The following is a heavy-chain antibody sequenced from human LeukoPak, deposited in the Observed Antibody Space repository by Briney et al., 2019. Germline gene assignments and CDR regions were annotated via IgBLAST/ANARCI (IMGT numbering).Heavy chain of an antibody. CDR1: GGSISSSAYY. V-gene: IGHV4-61*08. D-gene: IGHD3/OR15-3a*01. CDR3: ASSPPGEGLNHFDY. CDR2: IYYSGST. Sequence: SETLSLTCTVSGGSISSSAYYWSWIRQPPGKGLEWIGYIYYSGSTNYNPSLKSRVTISVDTSKNQFSLKLSSVTAADTAVYYCASSPPGEGLNHFDYWGQGTLVTVSS. J-gene: IGHJ4*02.